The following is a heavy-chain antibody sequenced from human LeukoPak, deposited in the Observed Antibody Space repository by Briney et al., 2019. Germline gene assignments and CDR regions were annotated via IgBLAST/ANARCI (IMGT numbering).Heavy chain of an antibody. J-gene: IGHJ6*03. V-gene: IGHV1-8*01. CDR3: ASSVAGTHYYYMDV. D-gene: IGHD6-19*01. Sequence: ASVKVSCKGSGYTFTSYDINWVRQATGQGLEWMGWMNPNSGNTGYAQKFQGRVTMTRNTSISTAYMELSSLRSEDTAVYYCASSVAGTHYYYMDVWGKGTTVTISS. CDR1: GYTFTSYD. CDR2: MNPNSGNT.